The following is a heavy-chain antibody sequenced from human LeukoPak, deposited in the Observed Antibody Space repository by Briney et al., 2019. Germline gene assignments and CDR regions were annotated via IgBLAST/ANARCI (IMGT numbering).Heavy chain of an antibody. CDR1: GYTLTELS. CDR3: ARDVCSSTSCYYPPRVGFDY. Sequence: ASVKVSCKVSGYTLTELSMHWVRQAPGKGLEWMGGFDPEDGETIYAQKLQGRITMTTDTSTSTAYMELRSLRSDDTAVYYCARDVCSSTSCYYPPRVGFDYWGQGTLVTVSS. V-gene: IGHV1-24*01. CDR2: FDPEDGET. J-gene: IGHJ4*02. D-gene: IGHD2-2*01.